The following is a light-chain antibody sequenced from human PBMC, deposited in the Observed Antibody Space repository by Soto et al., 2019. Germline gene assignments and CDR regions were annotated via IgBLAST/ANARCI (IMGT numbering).Light chain of an antibody. J-gene: IGLJ2*01. Sequence: QSVLTQSPSASASPGASVKLTCTLSSGHSSYAIAWYQQQPDKGPRYLMNLNSDGSHNKGDGTPDRFSGSSSGAERYLTISSLQSEDEADYYCQTWDTGIVLFGGGTKVTVL. CDR2: LNSDGSH. CDR3: QTWDTGIVL. CDR1: SGHSSYA. V-gene: IGLV4-69*01.